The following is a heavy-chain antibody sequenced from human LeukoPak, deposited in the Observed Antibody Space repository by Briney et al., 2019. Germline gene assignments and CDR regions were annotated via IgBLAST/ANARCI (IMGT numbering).Heavy chain of an antibody. CDR2: ISGSGGST. CDR3: AKERGYDYVWGSYRPFDY. D-gene: IGHD3-16*02. J-gene: IGHJ4*02. CDR1: GFTFSSCA. V-gene: IGHV3-23*01. Sequence: GGSLRLSCAASGFTFSSCAMSWVRQAPGKGLEWVSAISGSGGSTYYADSVKGRFTISRDNSKNTLYLQMNSLRAEDTAVYYCAKERGYDYVWGSYRPFDYWGQGTLVTVSS.